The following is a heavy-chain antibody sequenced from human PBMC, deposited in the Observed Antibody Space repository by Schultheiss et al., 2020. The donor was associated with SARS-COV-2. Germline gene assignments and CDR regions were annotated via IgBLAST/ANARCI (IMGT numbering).Heavy chain of an antibody. D-gene: IGHD4-23*01. CDR2: IIPIFGTA. Sequence: ASVKVSCKASGYTFTSYGISWVRQAPGQGLEWMGGIIPIFGTANYAQKLQGRVTMTTDTSTSTAYMELRSLGSDDTAVYYCARVSSLPIGLRWYYFDYWGQGTLVTVSS. CDR3: ARVSSLPIGLRWYYFDY. J-gene: IGHJ4*02. V-gene: IGHV1-18*01. CDR1: GYTFTSYG.